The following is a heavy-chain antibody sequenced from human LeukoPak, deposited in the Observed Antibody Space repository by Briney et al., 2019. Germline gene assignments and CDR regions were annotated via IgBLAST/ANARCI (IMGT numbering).Heavy chain of an antibody. Sequence: ASVKVSCKASGGTFSSYAISWVRQATGQGLEWMGWMNPSNGNTGYAQKFQGRLTMTRNTSISTAYMELNSLRSEDTAMYYCARGTSEMETISYWGQGTLVTVFS. CDR3: ARGTSEMETISY. V-gene: IGHV1-8*02. CDR1: GGTFSSYA. D-gene: IGHD5-24*01. J-gene: IGHJ4*02. CDR2: MNPSNGNT.